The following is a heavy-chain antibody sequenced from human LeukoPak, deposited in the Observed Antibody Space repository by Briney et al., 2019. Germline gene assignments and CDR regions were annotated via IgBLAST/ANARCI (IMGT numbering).Heavy chain of an antibody. CDR2: IYYSGST. J-gene: IGHJ6*04. V-gene: IGHV4-59*12. D-gene: IGHD5-12*01. Sequence: PSETLSLTCTVSGGSISSYYWSWIRQPPGKGLEWIGYIYYSGSTNYNPSLKSRVTISVDTSKNQFSLKLSSVTAADTAVYYCARDRGIYSGYDLMDVWGKGTTVTVSS. CDR3: ARDRGIYSGYDLMDV. CDR1: GGSISSYY.